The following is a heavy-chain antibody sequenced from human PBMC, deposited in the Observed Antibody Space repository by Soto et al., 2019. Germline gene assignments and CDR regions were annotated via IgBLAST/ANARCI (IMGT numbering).Heavy chain of an antibody. J-gene: IGHJ6*02. Sequence: PSETLSLTCAVYGGSFSGYYWSWIRQPPGKGLEWIGEINHSGSTNYNPSLKSRVTISVDTSKNQFSLKLSSVTAADTAVYYCARLRSSSRYYYYGMDAWGQGTTVTVSS. CDR1: GGSFSGYY. D-gene: IGHD6-6*01. CDR2: INHSGST. V-gene: IGHV4-34*01. CDR3: ARLRSSSRYYYYGMDA.